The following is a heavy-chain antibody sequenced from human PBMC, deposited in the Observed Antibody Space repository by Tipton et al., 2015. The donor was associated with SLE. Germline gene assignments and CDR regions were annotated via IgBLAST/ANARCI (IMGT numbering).Heavy chain of an antibody. Sequence: TLSLTCTVSGDSITRSSFYWGWIRQPPGKGLEWIGSIYYSGKTFHNPSLESRVTILVDTSKNQFSLRLSSVTAADTAVYYCTRSLYNTNWFWFDPWGQGTLVTVSS. CDR1: GDSITRSSFY. J-gene: IGHJ5*02. V-gene: IGHV4-39*07. D-gene: IGHD6-13*01. CDR3: TRSLYNTNWFWFDP. CDR2: IYYSGKT.